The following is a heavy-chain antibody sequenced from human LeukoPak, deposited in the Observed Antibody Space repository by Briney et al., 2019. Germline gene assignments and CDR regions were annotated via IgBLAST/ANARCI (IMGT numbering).Heavy chain of an antibody. CDR1: GGSISSYY. V-gene: IGHV4-59*01. D-gene: IGHD6-13*01. J-gene: IGHJ4*01. CDR2: IYYSGST. CDR3: ARIAAAGHFDY. Sequence: SETLSLTCTVSGGSISSYYWSWIRQPPGKGLEWIGYIYYSGSTNYNPSLKSRVTISVDTSKNQFSLKPSSVTATDTAVYYCARIAAAGHFDYWGHGTLVTVSS.